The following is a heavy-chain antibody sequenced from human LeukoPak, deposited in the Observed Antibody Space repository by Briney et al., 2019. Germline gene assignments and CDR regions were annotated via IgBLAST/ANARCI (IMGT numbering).Heavy chain of an antibody. CDR2: IYYSGRT. CDR3: ARRRYYDGSGYLE. Sequence: KPSETLSLTCSVSGDSVSRSDSYWDWIRQPPGKGLEWIGTIYYSGRTYYSPSLKSRVTTSVDPSNNQFSLNLRSVTAADTALYYCARRRYYDGSGYLEWGQGTLLSVSS. V-gene: IGHV4-39*01. J-gene: IGHJ1*01. D-gene: IGHD3-22*01. CDR1: GDSVSRSDSY.